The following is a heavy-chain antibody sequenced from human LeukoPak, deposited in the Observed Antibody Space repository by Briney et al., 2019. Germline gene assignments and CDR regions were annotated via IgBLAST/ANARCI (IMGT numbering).Heavy chain of an antibody. Sequence: PGGSLRLSCAASGFTFSSYAMHWVRQAPGKGLEWAAVISYDGSNKYYADSVKGRFTISRDNSKNSLYLQMNSLRAEDTAVYYCARLYYYDSSGYYPIPAAFDIWGRGTMVTVSS. CDR2: ISYDGSNK. J-gene: IGHJ3*02. CDR3: ARLYYYDSSGYYPIPAAFDI. D-gene: IGHD3-22*01. V-gene: IGHV3-30-3*01. CDR1: GFTFSSYA.